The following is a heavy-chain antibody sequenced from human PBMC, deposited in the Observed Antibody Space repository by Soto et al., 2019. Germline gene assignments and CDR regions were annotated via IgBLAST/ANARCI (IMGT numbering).Heavy chain of an antibody. CDR2: ISGSGGST. D-gene: IGHD4-17*01. CDR3: AKAPGDYVSLGYYYGMDV. J-gene: IGHJ6*02. CDR1: GFTFSSYA. Sequence: GGSLRLSCAASGFTFSSYAMSWVRQAPGKGLEWVSAISGSGGSTYYADSVKGRFTISRDNSKNTLYLQMNSLRAEDTAVYYCAKAPGDYVSLGYYYGMDVWGQGTTVTVSS. V-gene: IGHV3-23*01.